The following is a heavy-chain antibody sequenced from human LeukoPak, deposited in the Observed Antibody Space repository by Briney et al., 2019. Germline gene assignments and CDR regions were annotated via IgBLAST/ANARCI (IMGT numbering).Heavy chain of an antibody. Sequence: SVKVSCKASGGTFSSYAISWVRQAPGQGLEWMGGIIPIFGTANYAQKFQGRVTITTDESTSTAYMELSSPRSEDTAVYYCARAGYDSSGYYYKYYFDYWGQGTLVTVSS. V-gene: IGHV1-69*05. D-gene: IGHD3-22*01. CDR1: GGTFSSYA. CDR2: IIPIFGTA. CDR3: ARAGYDSSGYYYKYYFDY. J-gene: IGHJ4*02.